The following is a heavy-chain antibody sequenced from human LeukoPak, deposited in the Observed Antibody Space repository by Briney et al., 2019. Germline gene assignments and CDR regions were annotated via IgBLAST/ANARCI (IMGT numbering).Heavy chain of an antibody. CDR3: ARGYGESYLNY. J-gene: IGHJ4*02. Sequence: PGGSLRLSCEVSGFTFNSYGMHWVRQVPGKGLKWVAFIRYDGSDKYHADSVKGRFTISRDNSKNTLYLQLNSLRTDDMAVYYCARGYGESYLNYWGQGILVTVST. V-gene: IGHV3-30*02. D-gene: IGHD4/OR15-4a*01. CDR1: GFTFNSYG. CDR2: IRYDGSDK.